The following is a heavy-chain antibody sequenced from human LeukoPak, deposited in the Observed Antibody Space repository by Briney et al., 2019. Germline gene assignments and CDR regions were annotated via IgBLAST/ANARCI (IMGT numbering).Heavy chain of an antibody. D-gene: IGHD3/OR15-3a*01. V-gene: IGHV3-23*01. CDR2: ISDNGGGP. Sequence: GGSLRLSCVVSGFIFRDYAMSWVRQAPGEGLEWVAGISDNGGGPYYADSLKGRFTISRDNSKNILYLQMNSLRAEDTAVYYCAKEIGRLGVPLYDYWGRRTLVTASS. CDR1: GFIFRDYA. J-gene: IGHJ4*02. CDR3: AKEIGRLGVPLYDY.